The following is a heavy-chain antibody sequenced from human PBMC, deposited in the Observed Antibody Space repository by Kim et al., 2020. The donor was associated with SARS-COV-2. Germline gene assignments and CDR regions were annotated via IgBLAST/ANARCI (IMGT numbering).Heavy chain of an antibody. CDR3: ARGFYGGKLDY. D-gene: IGHD4-17*01. CDR2: INHSGST. J-gene: IGHJ4*02. Sequence: SETLSLTCAVYGGSFSGYYWSWIRQPPGKGLEWIGEINHSGSTNYNPSLKSRVTITVDTSKNQFSLKLSSVTAADTAVYYCARGFYGGKLDYWGQGTLVTVSS. CDR1: GGSFSGYY. V-gene: IGHV4-34*01.